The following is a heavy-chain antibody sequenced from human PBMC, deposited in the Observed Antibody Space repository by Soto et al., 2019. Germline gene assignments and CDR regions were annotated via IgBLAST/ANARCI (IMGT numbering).Heavy chain of an antibody. CDR2: ISYDGSNK. D-gene: IGHD1-26*01. V-gene: IGHV3-30*18. J-gene: IGHJ6*02. Sequence: GGSLRLCCAASGFTFSSYGMHWVRQAPGKGLEWVAVISYDGSNKYYADSVKGRFTISRDNSKNTLYLQMNSLRAEDTAVYYCAKEYSGSNPYYYYGMDVWGQGTTVTVSS. CDR3: AKEYSGSNPYYYYGMDV. CDR1: GFTFSSYG.